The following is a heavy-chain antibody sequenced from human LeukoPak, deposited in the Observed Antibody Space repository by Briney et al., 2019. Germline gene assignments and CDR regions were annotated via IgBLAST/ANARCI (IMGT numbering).Heavy chain of an antibody. CDR3: ARGDGSGTYKDYYMDV. Sequence: PGGSLRLSCAASGFTFSRYTMSWARQAPGKGLEWVSSISSSGAYIYYADSVKGRFTISRDNAKNSLYLQMNSLRAEDTAVYYCARGDGSGTYKDYYMDVWGKGATVTVSS. J-gene: IGHJ6*03. CDR1: GFTFSRYT. CDR2: ISSSGAYI. D-gene: IGHD3-10*01. V-gene: IGHV3-21*01.